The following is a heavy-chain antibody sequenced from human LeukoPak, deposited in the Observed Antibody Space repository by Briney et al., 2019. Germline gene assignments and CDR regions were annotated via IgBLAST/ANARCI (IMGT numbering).Heavy chain of an antibody. CDR2: INPNSGGT. D-gene: IGHD5-18*01. V-gene: IGHV1-2*02. Sequence: ASVKVSCKASGYTFTGYYMHWVRQAPGQGLEWMGWINPNSGGTNYAQKFQGRVTMTRDTSISTAYMELSRLRSDDTAVYYCARGVDTAMVPEDYWGQGTLVTVSS. J-gene: IGHJ4*02. CDR3: ARGVDTAMVPEDY. CDR1: GYTFTGYY.